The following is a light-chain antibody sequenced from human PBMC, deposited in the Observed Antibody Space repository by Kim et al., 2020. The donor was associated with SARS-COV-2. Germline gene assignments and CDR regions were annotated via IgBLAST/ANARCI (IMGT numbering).Light chain of an antibody. V-gene: IGLV3-19*01. J-gene: IGLJ2*01. CDR2: GRN. Sequence: SSELTQDPAVSVALGQTVRITCQGDSLRSYYATGYQQKPRQAPVLVIYGRNSRPSGVPDRFSGSTSGNTASLTISGAQAEDEADFYCQSRDSGGNVVFGGGTQLTVL. CDR1: SLRSYY. CDR3: QSRDSGGNVV.